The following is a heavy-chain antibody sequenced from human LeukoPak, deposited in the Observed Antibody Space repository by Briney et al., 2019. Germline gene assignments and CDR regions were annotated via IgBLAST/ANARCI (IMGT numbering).Heavy chain of an antibody. D-gene: IGHD3-3*01. Sequence: SETLSLTCAVFGGSFDGYYWSWIRQPPGKGLEWIGEITYDGSTNYNPSLKSRVTISVDTSNIQFSLNLSSVTAADTAIYYCARGLASGYPPIPFDYWGQGTQVTVSS. CDR3: ARGLASGYPPIPFDY. CDR2: ITYDGST. J-gene: IGHJ4*02. V-gene: IGHV4-34*01. CDR1: GGSFDGYY.